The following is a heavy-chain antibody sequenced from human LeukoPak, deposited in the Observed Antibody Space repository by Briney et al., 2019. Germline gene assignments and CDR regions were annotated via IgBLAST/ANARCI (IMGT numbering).Heavy chain of an antibody. Sequence: KPSETLSLTCTVSGGSMSSYYWSWTRQPAGKGLEWIGRIYTSGSTNYNPSLKSRVTMSVDTSKNQFSLKLSSVTAADTAVYYCARAGLFGSGSYFDYWGQGSLVTVSS. CDR3: ARAGLFGSGSYFDY. D-gene: IGHD3-10*01. CDR2: IYTSGST. CDR1: GGSMSSYY. V-gene: IGHV4-4*07. J-gene: IGHJ4*02.